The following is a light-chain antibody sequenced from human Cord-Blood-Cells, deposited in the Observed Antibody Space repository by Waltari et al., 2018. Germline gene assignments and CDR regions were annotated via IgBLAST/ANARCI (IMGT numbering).Light chain of an antibody. V-gene: IGKV3-15*01. J-gene: IGKJ2*01. Sequence: EIVMTQSPATLSVSPGERATLSCRASQSVSSNLAWYQQKPGQAPRLLIYGASTSATGIRARFSVSGSGTEFTLTISSLQSEDFAVYYCQQYNNWPPKYTFGQGTKLEIK. CDR2: GAS. CDR1: QSVSSN. CDR3: QQYNNWPPKYT.